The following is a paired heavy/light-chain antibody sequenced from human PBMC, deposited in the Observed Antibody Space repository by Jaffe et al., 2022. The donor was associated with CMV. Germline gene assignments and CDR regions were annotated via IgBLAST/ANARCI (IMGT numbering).Light chain of an antibody. J-gene: IGLJ1*01. V-gene: IGLV2-8*01. CDR1: SSDVGGYKY. Sequence: QSALTQPPSASGSPGQSVTISCTGTSSDVGGYKYVSWYQQHPGKAPKLMIYEVSKRPSGVPDRFSGSKSDNTASLTVSGLQAEDEADYYCSSYAGSNKYVFGTGTKVTVL. CDR3: SSYAGSNKYV. CDR2: EVS.
Heavy chain of an antibody. V-gene: IGHV4-39*01. CDR2: IYYRGNT. Sequence: QLQLQESGPGLVKPSETLSLTCTVSGGSISSSNSYWGWIRQPPGEGLEWIGSIYYRGNTYYTPSLKSRVTISVDTSNNQFSLKLSSVTAADTAVYYCAKIGSWYPLNWGQGTLVTVSS. J-gene: IGHJ4*02. CDR1: GGSISSSNSY. CDR3: AKIGSWYPLN. D-gene: IGHD6-13*01.